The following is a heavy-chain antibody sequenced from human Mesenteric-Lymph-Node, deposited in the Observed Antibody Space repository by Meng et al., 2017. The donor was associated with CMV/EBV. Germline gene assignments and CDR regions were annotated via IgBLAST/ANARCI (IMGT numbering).Heavy chain of an antibody. CDR3: ARWGYSSSSYWFDP. J-gene: IGHJ5*02. Sequence: SETLSLTCTVSGGSISSSSYYWGWIRQPPGKGLEWIGSIYYSGSTYYNPSLKSRVTISVDTSKNQFSLKLSSVTAADTAVYYCARWGYSSSSYWFDPWGQGTLVTVSS. D-gene: IGHD6-6*01. CDR2: IYYSGST. V-gene: IGHV4-39*07. CDR1: GGSISSSSYY.